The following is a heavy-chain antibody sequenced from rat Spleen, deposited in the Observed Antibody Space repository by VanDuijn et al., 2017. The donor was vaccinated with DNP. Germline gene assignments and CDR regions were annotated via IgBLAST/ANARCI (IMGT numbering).Heavy chain of an antibody. Sequence: QVQLKESGPGLVQPSQTLSLTCTVSGFSLTNYHVNWVRQPPGKGLEWMGRIQSGGNTDYNSVLKSRLSISRDTSKSQVFLKMNSLQTEDTATYFCARSGYNSGDFDYWGQGVMVTVSS. D-gene: IGHD4-3*01. V-gene: IGHV2-27*01. CDR2: IQSGGNT. J-gene: IGHJ2*01. CDR3: ARSGYNSGDFDY. CDR1: GFSLTNYH.